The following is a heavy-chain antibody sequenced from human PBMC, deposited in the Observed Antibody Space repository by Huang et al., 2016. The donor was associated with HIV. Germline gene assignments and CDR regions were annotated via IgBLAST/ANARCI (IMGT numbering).Heavy chain of an antibody. D-gene: IGHD2-21*01. J-gene: IGHJ3*02. CDR3: AAGYDTYYDI. Sequence: QVQLVQSGAEVKKPGASVKVSCKVSGYTLTELSIHWVRQAPGKGLEWRGGLAPEHGETIYAQNFQGRVTMTEDTSTDTAYMERHSLRPEDTAVYYCAAGYDTYYDIWGQGTMVIASS. CDR2: LAPEHGET. CDR1: GYTLTELS. V-gene: IGHV1-24*01.